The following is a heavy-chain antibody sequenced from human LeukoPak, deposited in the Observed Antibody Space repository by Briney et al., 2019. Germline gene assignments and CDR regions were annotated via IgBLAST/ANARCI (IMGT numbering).Heavy chain of an antibody. J-gene: IGHJ4*02. CDR2: IYTSGST. D-gene: IGHD2-15*01. CDR3: ARQGEGESGR. V-gene: IGHV3-66*04. Sequence: PGGSLRLSCAASGFTVSRNYMNWVRQAPGKGLEWVSVIYTSGSTYYADSVKGRFTISRDNSKNTLYLQMNSLRAEDTAVYYCARQGEGESGRWGQGTLVTVSS. CDR1: GFTVSRNY.